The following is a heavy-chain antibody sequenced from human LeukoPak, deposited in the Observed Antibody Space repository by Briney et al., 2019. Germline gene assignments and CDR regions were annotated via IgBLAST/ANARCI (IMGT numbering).Heavy chain of an antibody. CDR1: GGSISSGGYY. V-gene: IGHV4-31*03. CDR2: IYYSGST. Sequence: PSQTLSLTCTVSGGSISSGGYYWSWIRQHPGKGLEWIGYIYYSGSTYYNPSLKSRVTISVDTSKNQFSLKLSSVTAADTAVYYCASRIVVVPAVVRGKRIVSAFDIWGQGTMVTVSS. D-gene: IGHD2-2*01. CDR3: ASRIVVVPAVVRGKRIVSAFDI. J-gene: IGHJ3*02.